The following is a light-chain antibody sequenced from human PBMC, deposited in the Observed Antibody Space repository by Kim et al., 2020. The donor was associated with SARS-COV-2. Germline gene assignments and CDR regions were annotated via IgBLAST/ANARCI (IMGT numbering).Light chain of an antibody. CDR1: HDIRTY. CDR2: DAS. CDR3: QQYDDVPPIT. J-gene: IGKJ4*01. V-gene: IGKV1-33*01. Sequence: DIQMTQSPSSLSASVGDRVTITCQASHDIRTYLNWLQHKPGKGPKVLIFDASKLETGVPSRFSGSGSGTRFTFTISSLQPEDVATYYCQQYDDVPPITFGGGTRVDIK.